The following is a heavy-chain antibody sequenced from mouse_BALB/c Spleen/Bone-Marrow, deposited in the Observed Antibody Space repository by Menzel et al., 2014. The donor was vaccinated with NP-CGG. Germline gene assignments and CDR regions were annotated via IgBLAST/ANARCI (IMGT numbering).Heavy chain of an antibody. V-gene: IGHV2-2*02. CDR1: GFSFTTYG. Sequence: VQLQQSGPGLVQPSLSLSISFTVSGFSFTTYGVHWVRQSPGKGLEWLGVIWSGGSTDYNAAFISRLSISKDNSKSQVFFKMNSLQANDTAIYYCARINYGSRRYWYFDVRAAGTPVPVSS. CDR2: IWSGGST. J-gene: IGHJ1*01. D-gene: IGHD1-1*01. CDR3: ARINYGSRRYWYFDV.